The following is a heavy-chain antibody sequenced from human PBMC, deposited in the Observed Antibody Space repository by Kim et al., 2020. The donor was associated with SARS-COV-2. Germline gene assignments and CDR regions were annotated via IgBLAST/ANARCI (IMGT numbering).Heavy chain of an antibody. CDR1: GFTFSSYG. D-gene: IGHD5-18*01. V-gene: IGHV3-30*18. CDR3: AKDRPGDTAMVPLKDY. CDR2: ISYDGSNK. J-gene: IGHJ4*02. Sequence: GGSLRLSCAASGFTFSSYGMHWVRQAPGKGLEWVAVISYDGSNKYYADSVKGRFTISRDNSKNTLYLQMNSLRAEDTAVYYCAKDRPGDTAMVPLKDYWGQGTLGTVSS.